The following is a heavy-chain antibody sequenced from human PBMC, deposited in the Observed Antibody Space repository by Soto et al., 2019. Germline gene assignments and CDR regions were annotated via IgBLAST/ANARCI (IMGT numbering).Heavy chain of an antibody. D-gene: IGHD1-20*01. J-gene: IGHJ3*01. Sequence: ASVKVSCKASGYSFTSYAIHWVRQAPGQRLEWMGWINSGSVNTQYSQKFQDRVTFTRDTSASTAYMDLSSLTSEDTAVYYCARGFNWDDEKATQDFWGQGTMVT. CDR3: ARGFNWDDEKATQDF. V-gene: IGHV1-3*01. CDR2: INSGSVNT. CDR1: GYSFTSYA.